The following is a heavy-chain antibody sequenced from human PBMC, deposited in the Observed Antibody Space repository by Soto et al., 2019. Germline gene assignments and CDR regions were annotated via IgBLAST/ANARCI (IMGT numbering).Heavy chain of an antibody. CDR3: AREASSGYYYYYYYGMDV. J-gene: IGHJ6*02. D-gene: IGHD3-22*01. V-gene: IGHV3-33*01. CDR1: GFTFSSYG. Sequence: QVQLVESGGGVVQPGRSLRLSCAASGFTFSSYGMHWVRQAPGKGLEWVAVIWYDGSNKYYADSVKGRFTISRDNSKNTVYLQMNSLRAEDTAVYYCAREASSGYYYYYYYGMDVWGQGTTVTVSS. CDR2: IWYDGSNK.